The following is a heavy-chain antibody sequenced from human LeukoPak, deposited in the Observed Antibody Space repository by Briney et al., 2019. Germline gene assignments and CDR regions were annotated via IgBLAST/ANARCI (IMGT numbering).Heavy chain of an antibody. J-gene: IGHJ4*02. V-gene: IGHV4-39*01. Sequence: PSETLSLTCTVSGGSVSSSSYYWGWVRQPPGKGLEWVGSIYYSGSTYYNPSPKSQVPISIDTSKNQFSLKLSPVSAPDTAVYYCASPVAVAGPYYFDSWGQGTLVTVSS. CDR2: IYYSGST. CDR3: ASPVAVAGPYYFDS. CDR1: GGSVSSSSYY. D-gene: IGHD6-13*01.